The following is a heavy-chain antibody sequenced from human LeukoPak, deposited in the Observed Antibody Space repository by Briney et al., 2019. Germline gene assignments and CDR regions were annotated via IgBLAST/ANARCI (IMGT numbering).Heavy chain of an antibody. V-gene: IGHV4-34*01. CDR1: GGSFSGYY. Sequence: PSETLSLTCAVYGGSFSGYYWSWIRQPPGKGLEWIGEINHSGSTNYNPSLKSRVTISVDTSKNQFSLKLSSVTAADTAVYYCARGKAGRCSGGSCYSNWFDPWGQGTLVTVSS. D-gene: IGHD2-15*01. CDR3: ARGKAGRCSGGSCYSNWFDP. J-gene: IGHJ5*02. CDR2: INHSGST.